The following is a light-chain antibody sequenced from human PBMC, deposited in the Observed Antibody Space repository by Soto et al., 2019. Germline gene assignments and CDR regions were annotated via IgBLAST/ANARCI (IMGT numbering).Light chain of an antibody. J-gene: IGKJ5*01. CDR2: GAS. CDR1: QSIANS. Sequence: ILWTQSPGTLSFSPGERASLSFRASQSIANSLAWYQQRPGQAPRLLIYGASTRAAGIPDRFSGSGSGTDFTLTITRLEPEDSAVYFCQQYTGPPTTFGQGTRLEI. CDR3: QQYTGPPTT. V-gene: IGKV3-20*01.